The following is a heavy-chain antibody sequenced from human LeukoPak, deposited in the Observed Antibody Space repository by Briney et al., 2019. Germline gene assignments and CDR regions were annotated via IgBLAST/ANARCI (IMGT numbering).Heavy chain of an antibody. CDR1: GGSISSNSYY. V-gene: IGHV4-31*03. J-gene: IGHJ4*02. D-gene: IGHD3-16*02. CDR3: ARASRLGELSLGY. CDR2: IYYSGTT. Sequence: PSETLSLTCTVSGGSISSNSYYCTWVRLHPGKGLEWIGSIYYSGTTYYNPSLKSRVTISVGTSKNQFSLQLSSVTAADTAVYYCARASRLGELSLGYWGQGTLVTVSS.